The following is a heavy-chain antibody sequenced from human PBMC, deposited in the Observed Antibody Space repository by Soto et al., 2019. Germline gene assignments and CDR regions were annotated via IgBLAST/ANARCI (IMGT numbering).Heavy chain of an antibody. CDR3: AEDGIRDVRSVSAFLLNRPSDL. CDR2: ISGSGGST. J-gene: IGHJ2*01. V-gene: IGHV3-23*01. D-gene: IGHD3-10*02. Sequence: GKGLEWVSAISGSGGSTYYADSVKGRFTISRDNSKNTLYRQMNSLRAEDTAFFFQAEDGIRDVRSVSAFLLNRPSDL.